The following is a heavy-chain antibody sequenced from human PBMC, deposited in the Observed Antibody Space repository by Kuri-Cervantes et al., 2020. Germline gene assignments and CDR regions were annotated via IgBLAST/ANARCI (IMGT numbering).Heavy chain of an antibody. CDR2: IIPVFGTR. CDR3: ARGGRRYDILTGYQQDYYMDV. CDR1: GYTFTYRY. Sequence: SVKVSCKASGYTFTYRYLHWVRQAPGQGLEWMGGIIPVFGTRNYAQKFQGRVTISTDESTSTAYLELSSLRFEDTAVFYCARGGRRYDILTGYQQDYYMDVWGKGTTVTVSS. D-gene: IGHD3-9*01. V-gene: IGHV1-69*05. J-gene: IGHJ6*03.